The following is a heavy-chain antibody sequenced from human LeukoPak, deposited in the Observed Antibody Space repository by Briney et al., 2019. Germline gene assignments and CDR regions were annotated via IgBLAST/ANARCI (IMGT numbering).Heavy chain of an antibody. CDR3: ARLITGTTTAFDI. J-gene: IGHJ3*02. CDR2: VYTSGST. D-gene: IGHD1-7*01. V-gene: IGHV4-4*07. CDR1: DGSISGYY. Sequence: PSETLSLTCSVSDGSISGYYWTWIRQPAGKGLEWIGRVYTSGSTHYNPSLKTRLTMSVDTSKNQFSLKLSSVTAADTAVYYCARLITGTTTAFDIWGQGTMVTVSS.